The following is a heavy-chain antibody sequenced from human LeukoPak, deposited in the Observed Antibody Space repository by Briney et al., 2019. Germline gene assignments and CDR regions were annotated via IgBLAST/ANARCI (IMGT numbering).Heavy chain of an antibody. D-gene: IGHD3-3*01. CDR1: GSTFTSYY. CDR2: INPNSGDS. V-gene: IGHV1-2*02. CDR3: ATGVATAFTY. Sequence: SLQVSFQASGSTFTSYYVHWVRPAPGQGLEWMAWINPNSGDSYSSPQFQGRVAITRDTSISTAYMELSWLSSDDTAVYYCATGVATAFTYWGQGTLVTVSS. J-gene: IGHJ4*02.